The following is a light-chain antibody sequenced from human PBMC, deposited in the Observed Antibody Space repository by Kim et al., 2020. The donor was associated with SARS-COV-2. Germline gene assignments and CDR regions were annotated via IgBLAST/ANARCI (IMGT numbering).Light chain of an antibody. CDR1: SGHSSYA. Sequence: ASVKLTCTLSSGHSSYAIAWHQQQPEKGPRYLMKLNSDGSHSKGDGIPDRFSGSSSGAGCYLTISSLKSEDEADYYCQTWGTGIKVFGGGTQLTVL. CDR3: QTWGTGIKV. J-gene: IGLJ3*02. V-gene: IGLV4-69*01. CDR2: LNSDGSH.